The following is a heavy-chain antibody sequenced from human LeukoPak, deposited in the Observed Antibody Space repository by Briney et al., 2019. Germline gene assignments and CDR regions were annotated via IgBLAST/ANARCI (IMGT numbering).Heavy chain of an antibody. CDR2: IDWDDDK. J-gene: IGHJ4*02. V-gene: IGHV2-70*01. Sequence: SGPTLVNPTQTLTLTCTFSGFSLTTSGMCVSWIRQPPGKALEWLAPIDWDDDKSYSTSLKTRLTISKDTSKNQVVLTMTNMDPVDTATYYCARGSSHGFDYWGQGTLVTVSS. CDR3: ARGSSHGFDY. CDR1: GFSLTTSGMC.